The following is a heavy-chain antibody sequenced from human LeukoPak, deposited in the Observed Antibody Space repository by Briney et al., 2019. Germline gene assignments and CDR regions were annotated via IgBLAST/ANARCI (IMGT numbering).Heavy chain of an antibody. D-gene: IGHD3-16*01. V-gene: IGHV3-48*04. Sequence: GGSLRLSCAASGFTFSSYSMNWVRQAPGKGLEWVSYISSSSSTIYYADSVKGRFTISRDNAKNSLYLQMNSLRAEDTAVYYCARDRTRGSRIAFDIWGQGTMVTVSS. CDR3: ARDRTRGSRIAFDI. CDR2: ISSSSSTI. J-gene: IGHJ3*02. CDR1: GFTFSSYS.